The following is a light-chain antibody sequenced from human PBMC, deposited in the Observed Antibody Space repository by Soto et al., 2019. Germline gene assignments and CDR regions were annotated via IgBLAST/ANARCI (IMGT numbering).Light chain of an antibody. CDR1: QDISNY. CDR3: QQDDNLPPYT. V-gene: IGKV1-33*01. CDR2: DAS. Sequence: DIQMTQSPSSLSASVGDRVTITCQASQDISNYLNWYQQKPGKAPKLLIYDASNLETGVPSRFSGSGSGTDFTFTNSSLQPEDIATYYCQQDDNLPPYTFGQRNKLDIK. J-gene: IGKJ2*01.